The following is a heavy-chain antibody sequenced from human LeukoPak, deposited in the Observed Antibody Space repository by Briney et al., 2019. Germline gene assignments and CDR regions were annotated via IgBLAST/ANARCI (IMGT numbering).Heavy chain of an antibody. CDR2: IYYTGST. CDR3: ARVGLYPVQGYIYNSHYMDV. V-gene: IGHV4-59*08. CDR1: GASTSGSY. Sequence: PSETLSLTCTLSGASTSGSYWSWVRQPPGKGLEWIGYIYYTGSTNYNPSLKSRVTISVDMSKNQFSLQQSSVTAADTAAYYCARVGLYPVQGYIYNSHYMDVWAKGTTATVSS. J-gene: IGHJ6*03. D-gene: IGHD1-1*01.